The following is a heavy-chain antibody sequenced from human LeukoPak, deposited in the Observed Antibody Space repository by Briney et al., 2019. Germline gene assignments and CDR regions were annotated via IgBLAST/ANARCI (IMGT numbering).Heavy chain of an antibody. CDR1: GFTFSSYS. Sequence: PGGSLRLSCAASGFTFSSYSMNWVRQAPGKGLEWVSYISSSSSTIYYADSVKGRFTISRDNAKNSLYLQMNSLRAEDTAVYYCARDLSSSGYYGVIDAFDIWGQGTMVTVSS. D-gene: IGHD3-22*01. V-gene: IGHV3-48*01. CDR2: ISSSSSTI. J-gene: IGHJ3*02. CDR3: ARDLSSSGYYGVIDAFDI.